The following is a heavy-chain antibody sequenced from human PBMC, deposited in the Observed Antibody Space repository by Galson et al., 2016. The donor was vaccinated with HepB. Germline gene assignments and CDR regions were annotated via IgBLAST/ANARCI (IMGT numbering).Heavy chain of an antibody. CDR1: GYTFTAHY. D-gene: IGHD3-9*01. V-gene: IGHV1-2*02. J-gene: IGHJ4*02. CDR2: INPHNGGT. Sequence: SVKVSCKASGYTFTAHYIHWLRQAPGQGLEWMGWINPHNGGTNYAQKFQGRVTMTWDTSISTVYLDLTNLRSDDTAVYYCARDVLQFDWVSVFDQWGQGTLVTGSS. CDR3: ARDVLQFDWVSVFDQ.